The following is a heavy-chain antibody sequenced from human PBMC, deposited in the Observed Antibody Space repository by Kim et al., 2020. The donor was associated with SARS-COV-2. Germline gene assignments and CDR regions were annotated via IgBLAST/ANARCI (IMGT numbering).Heavy chain of an antibody. V-gene: IGHV3-30*18. D-gene: IGHD5-12*01. J-gene: IGHJ6*02. Sequence: GGSLRLSCAASGFTFSSYGMHWVRQAPGKGLEWVAVISYDGSNKYYADSVKGRFTISRDNSKNTLYLQMNSLRAEDTAVYYCAKDLYELGGYETYYYYYGMDVWGQGTTVTFSS. CDR1: GFTFSSYG. CDR3: AKDLYELGGYETYYYYYGMDV. CDR2: ISYDGSNK.